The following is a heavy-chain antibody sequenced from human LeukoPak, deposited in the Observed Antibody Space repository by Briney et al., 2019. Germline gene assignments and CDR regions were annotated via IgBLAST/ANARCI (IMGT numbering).Heavy chain of an antibody. CDR2: IIGDSRYI. Sequence: GGSLRLSCAASGFTFSSYSMNWVRQAPGKGLEWVSAIIGDSRYIYYADSVRGRFTISRDNAENSLYLQMNSLRVEDTAVYYCARAPTVLVGYCSSSSCQADYWGQGTLVTVSS. CDR3: ARAPTVLVGYCSSSSCQADY. J-gene: IGHJ4*02. V-gene: IGHV3-21*01. CDR1: GFTFSSYS. D-gene: IGHD2-2*01.